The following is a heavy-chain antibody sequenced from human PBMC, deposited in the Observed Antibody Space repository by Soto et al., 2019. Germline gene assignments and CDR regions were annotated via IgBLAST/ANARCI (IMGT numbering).Heavy chain of an antibody. V-gene: IGHV4-59*08. CDR3: ARLYYDILASYYYGMDV. CDR2: IYYSGST. CDR1: GGSISSYY. Sequence: PSETLSLTCTVSGGSISSYYWSWIRQPPGKGLEWIGYIYYSGSTNYNPSLKSRVTISVDTSKNQFSLKLSSVTAADTAVYYCARLYYDILASYYYGMDVWGQGTTVTVSS. J-gene: IGHJ6*02. D-gene: IGHD3-9*01.